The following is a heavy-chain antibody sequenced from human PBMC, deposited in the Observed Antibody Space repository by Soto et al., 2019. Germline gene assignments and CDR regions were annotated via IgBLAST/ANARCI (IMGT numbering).Heavy chain of an antibody. CDR1: GFTFSSYE. V-gene: IGHV3-48*03. CDR2: ISSSGSTI. CDR3: ARAGRFGDAFDI. Sequence: GGSLRLSCAASGFTFSSYEMNWVRQAPGKGLEWVSYISSSGSTIYYADSVKGRFTISRDNAKNSLYLQMNSLRAEDTAVYYCARAGRFGDAFDIWGQGTMVTVSS. D-gene: IGHD3-10*01. J-gene: IGHJ3*02.